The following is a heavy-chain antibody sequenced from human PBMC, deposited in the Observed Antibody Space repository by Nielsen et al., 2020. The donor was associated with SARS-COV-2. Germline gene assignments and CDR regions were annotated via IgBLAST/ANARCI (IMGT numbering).Heavy chain of an antibody. V-gene: IGHV3-23*01. Sequence: WIRQPPGKGLEWVSAISGSGGSTYYADSVKGRFTISGDNSKNTLYLQMNSLRAEDTAVYYCARGPYCSSTSCFHHYYYYGMDVWGQGTTVTVSS. J-gene: IGHJ6*02. CDR2: ISGSGGST. CDR3: ARGPYCSSTSCFHHYYYYGMDV. D-gene: IGHD2-2*01.